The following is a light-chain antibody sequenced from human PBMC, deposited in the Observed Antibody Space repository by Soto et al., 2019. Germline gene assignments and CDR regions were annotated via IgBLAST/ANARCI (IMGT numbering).Light chain of an antibody. J-gene: IGKJ1*01. CDR2: VAS. Sequence: DIQMTQSPSSLSASVGDRVTMTCRAIQDIGINLGWFQQKPGKAPKRLIYVASSLQSGVPSRFSGSGSGTEFTLTISSLQTDDCAPYFCLQHNAYPWTFGQGTQVEV. CDR1: QDIGIN. CDR3: LQHNAYPWT. V-gene: IGKV1-17*01.